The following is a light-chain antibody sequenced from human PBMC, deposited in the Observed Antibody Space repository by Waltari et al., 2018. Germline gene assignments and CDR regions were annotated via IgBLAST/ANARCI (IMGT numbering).Light chain of an antibody. J-gene: IGKJ1*01. V-gene: IGKV4-1*01. CDR3: QQYYANPRT. CDR2: WAS. Sequence: DYVMTQSPDSVAVSLGERATINCKSSRNLLYSPNNKNYLAWFQQKAGQPPKLLIHWASSRESGVPDRFSGSGSGSDFTLTISSLQAEDVAVYYCQQYYANPRTFGQGTRVEIK. CDR1: RNLLYSPNNKNY.